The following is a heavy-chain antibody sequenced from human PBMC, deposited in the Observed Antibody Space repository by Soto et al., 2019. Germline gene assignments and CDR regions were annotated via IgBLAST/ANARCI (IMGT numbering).Heavy chain of an antibody. CDR2: ISYDGSNK. CDR3: AKDSYGSGSYYNYYYYYYGMDV. D-gene: IGHD3-10*01. Sequence: GGSLRLSCAASGFTFSSYGIHWVRQAPGKGLEWVAVISYDGSNKYYADSVKGRFTISRDNSKNTLYLQMNSLRAEDTAVYYCAKDSYGSGSYYNYYYYYYGMDVWGQGTTVTVSS. J-gene: IGHJ6*02. CDR1: GFTFSSYG. V-gene: IGHV3-30*18.